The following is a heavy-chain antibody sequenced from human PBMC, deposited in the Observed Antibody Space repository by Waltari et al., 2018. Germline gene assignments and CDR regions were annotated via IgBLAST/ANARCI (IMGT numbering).Heavy chain of an antibody. CDR3: ARGSQGVPAAIRWFDP. D-gene: IGHD2-2*02. J-gene: IGHJ5*02. CDR1: GGSFSGYY. V-gene: IGHV4-34*01. CDR2: INHSGST. Sequence: QVQLQQWGAGLLKPSETLSLTCAVYGGSFSGYYWSCLRQPPGKGLEWIGEINHSGSTNYNPSLKSRVTISVDTSKNQFSLKLSSVTAADTAVYYCARGSQGVPAAIRWFDPWGQGTLVTVSS.